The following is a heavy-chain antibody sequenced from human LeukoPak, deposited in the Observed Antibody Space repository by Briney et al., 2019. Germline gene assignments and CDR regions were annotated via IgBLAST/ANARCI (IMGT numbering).Heavy chain of an antibody. V-gene: IGHV1-69*06. D-gene: IGHD1-26*01. CDR1: GGTFSSYA. Sequence: ASVKVPCKASGGTFSSYAISWVRQAPGQGLEWMGGIIPIFGTANYAQKFQGRVTITADKSTSTAYMELSSLRSEDTAVYYCARDLGGSFQNWFDPWGQGTLVTVSS. CDR3: ARDLGGSFQNWFDP. CDR2: IIPIFGTA. J-gene: IGHJ5*02.